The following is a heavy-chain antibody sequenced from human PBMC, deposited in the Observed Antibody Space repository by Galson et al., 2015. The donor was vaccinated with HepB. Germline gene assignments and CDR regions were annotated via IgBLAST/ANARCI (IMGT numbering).Heavy chain of an antibody. D-gene: IGHD2-8*02. CDR3: APVWCGSSRCSYD. CDR2: IGISGGDS. V-gene: IGHV3-23*01. CDR1: GFTFSSYA. Sequence: SLRLSCAASGFTFSSYAMDWVRQAPGKGLEWVASIGISGGDSYYADSVKGRFTISRDDSKNTLYLQMNSLRAEDTAVYYGAPVWCGSSRCSYDWGQGTLVTVSS. J-gene: IGHJ4*02.